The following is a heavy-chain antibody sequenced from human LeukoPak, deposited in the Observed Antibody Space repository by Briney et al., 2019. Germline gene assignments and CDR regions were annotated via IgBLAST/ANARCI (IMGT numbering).Heavy chain of an antibody. V-gene: IGHV3-23*01. CDR3: AKGLHYYVAMAV. CDR2: IGSDYKT. J-gene: IGHJ6*02. D-gene: IGHD3-10*02. Sequence: GGSLRLSCADSGFTFSGFAMTWVRQAPGKGLEWVSSIGSDYKTHYSESVKGRFAISRDNSKSTLFLQMNSLRAEDTALYYCAKGLHYYVAMAVWGQGTAVTVSS. CDR1: GFTFSGFA.